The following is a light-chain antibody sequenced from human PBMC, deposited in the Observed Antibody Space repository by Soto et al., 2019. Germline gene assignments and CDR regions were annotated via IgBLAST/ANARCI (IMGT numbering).Light chain of an antibody. CDR1: QDINKD. J-gene: IGKJ3*01. Sequence: DIQMTQSPTSLSASVGDRVTITCRASQDINKDLNWYQQKPGEAPKLLIYETSKLEAGVPSRFSGSGSGRDFTLTISNLQSEDLATYHCQQYDSLPFTFGPGTKMNVK. CDR2: ETS. CDR3: QQYDSLPFT. V-gene: IGKV1-33*01.